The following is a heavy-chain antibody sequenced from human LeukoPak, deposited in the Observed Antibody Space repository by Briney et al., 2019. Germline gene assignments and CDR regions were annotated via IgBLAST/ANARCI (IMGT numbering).Heavy chain of an antibody. Sequence: GGSLRLSCAASGFTFSSYAMSWVRQAPGKGLEWVSAISGSGGSTYYADSVKGRFTISRDNSKNTLYLQMNSLRAEDTAVYYCAKSGARDGYNKDYYYGMDVWGQGTTVTVSS. D-gene: IGHD5-24*01. CDR1: GFTFSSYA. V-gene: IGHV3-23*01. CDR3: AKSGARDGYNKDYYYGMDV. CDR2: ISGSGGST. J-gene: IGHJ6*02.